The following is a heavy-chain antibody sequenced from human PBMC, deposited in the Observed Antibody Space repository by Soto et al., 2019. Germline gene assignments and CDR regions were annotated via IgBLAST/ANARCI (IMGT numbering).Heavy chain of an antibody. Sequence: XSDKVSSDASGYRFTYHYSKWVRQAPGQGLGWMGWVNPNTGGTNYAQRFHGRVTMTRDTSMTTAYMELSSLRSDDTALFFWATIDSGSYDGNALGIWGQGTMVTVSS. J-gene: IGHJ3*02. CDR1: GYRFTYHY. V-gene: IGHV1-2*02. D-gene: IGHD3-22*01. CDR2: VNPNTGGT. CDR3: ATIDSGSYDGNALGI.